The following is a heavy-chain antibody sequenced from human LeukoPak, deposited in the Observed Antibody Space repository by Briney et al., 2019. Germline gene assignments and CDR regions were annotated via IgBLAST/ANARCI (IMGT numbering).Heavy chain of an antibody. J-gene: IGHJ3*02. D-gene: IGHD2-15*01. CDR3: ARGVVVAATGAFDI. V-gene: IGHV4-31*03. CDR2: IYYSGST. Sequence: SETLSLTCTVSGGSISSGGYYWSWIRQHPGKGLEWIGYIYYSGSTYYNPSPKSRVTISVDTSKNQFSLKLSSVTAADTAVYYCARGVVVAATGAFDIWGQGTMVTVSS. CDR1: GGSISSGGYY.